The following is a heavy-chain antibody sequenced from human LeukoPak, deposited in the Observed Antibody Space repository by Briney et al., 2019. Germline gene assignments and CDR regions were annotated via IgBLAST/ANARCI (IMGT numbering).Heavy chain of an antibody. D-gene: IGHD3-22*01. CDR1: GYSISSDYY. V-gene: IGHV4-38-2*02. CDR2: RYDSGST. Sequence: AETLSLTCTVSGYSISSDYYWCCSRQPPGKVLEGGVSRYDSGSTYYNPYLKSRVTISRDTSKNQFSLKLSSVTAADTAVYYCARAWTYYYDSSGYYFDYWGQGTLVTVSP. CDR3: ARAWTYYYDSSGYYFDY. J-gene: IGHJ4*02.